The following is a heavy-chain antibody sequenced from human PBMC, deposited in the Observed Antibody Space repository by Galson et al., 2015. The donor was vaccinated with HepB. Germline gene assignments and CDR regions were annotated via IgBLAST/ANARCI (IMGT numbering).Heavy chain of an antibody. Sequence: SLRLSCAASGFTFSSYWMSWVRQAPGKGLEWVANIKQDGSEKYYVDSVKGRFTISRDNAKNSLYLQMNSLRAEDTAVYYCARDEVVVPAAIGEYYYYYGMDVWGQGTTVTVSS. CDR2: IKQDGSEK. CDR3: ARDEVVVPAAIGEYYYYYGMDV. D-gene: IGHD2-2*01. CDR1: GFTFSSYW. V-gene: IGHV3-7*03. J-gene: IGHJ6*02.